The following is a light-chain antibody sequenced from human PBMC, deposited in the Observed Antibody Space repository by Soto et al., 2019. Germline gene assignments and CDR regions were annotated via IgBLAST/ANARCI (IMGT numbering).Light chain of an antibody. J-gene: IGLJ1*01. V-gene: IGLV2-23*02. Sequence: QSALTQPASVSGSPGQSITISCTGTSSNVGSYKLVSWYQQHPGKAPKLMIFEVNKRPSGVSNRFSGSKSGNTASLTISVLKVEDEADYYCCSSGGSPTYVFGTGNKLTVL. CDR2: EVN. CDR3: CSSGGSPTYV. CDR1: SSNVGSYKL.